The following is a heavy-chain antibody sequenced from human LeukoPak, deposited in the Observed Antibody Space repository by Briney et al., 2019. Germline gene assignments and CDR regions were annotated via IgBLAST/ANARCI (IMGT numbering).Heavy chain of an antibody. J-gene: IGHJ3*02. D-gene: IGHD3-22*01. Sequence: GESLKISCKGSGYIFANYWIGWVRQMPGKGLEWMGIIYPGDSDTRYSPSLQGQVTFSADKSISTAFLQWSSLQASDTAMYFCARRLYDRSAQGTMYAFDIWGQGTMVTVSS. CDR3: ARRLYDRSAQGTMYAFDI. V-gene: IGHV5-51*01. CDR2: IYPGDSDT. CDR1: GYIFANYW.